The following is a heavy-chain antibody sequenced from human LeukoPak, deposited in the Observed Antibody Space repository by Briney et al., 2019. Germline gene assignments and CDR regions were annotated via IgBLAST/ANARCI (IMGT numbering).Heavy chain of an antibody. J-gene: IGHJ4*02. CDR3: ARHPPYGSRNWGAYYFDS. V-gene: IGHV4-39*01. Sequence: SETLSLTCNVSGGAISSTAYYWGWIRQPPGEGLEWIGSIYYSGSTYYNPSLKSRVTISVDTSHNQFSLKLNSVTAADTALYYCARHPPYGSRNWGAYYFDSWGQGTLVTVSS. D-gene: IGHD3-10*01. CDR2: IYYSGST. CDR1: GGAISSTAYY.